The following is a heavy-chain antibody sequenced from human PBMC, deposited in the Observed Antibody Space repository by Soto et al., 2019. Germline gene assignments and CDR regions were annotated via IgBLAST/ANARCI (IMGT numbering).Heavy chain of an antibody. Sequence: QVQLVESGGGVVQPGRSLRLSCAASGFTFSTYAMHWVRQAPGKGLEWVAVISYDGTNKYYSDSVKGRFTISRDNAKNPLYLQMSSLSGVDAAVYYCTRGDCGDYGVIPGWGQGTLVTVFS. CDR3: TRGDCGDYGVIPG. D-gene: IGHD4-17*01. J-gene: IGHJ4*02. CDR2: ISYDGTNK. CDR1: GFTFSTYA. V-gene: IGHV3-30-3*01.